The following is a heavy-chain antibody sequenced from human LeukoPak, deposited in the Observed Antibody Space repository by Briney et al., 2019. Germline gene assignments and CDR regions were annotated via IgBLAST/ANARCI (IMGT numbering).Heavy chain of an antibody. V-gene: IGHV3-30-3*01. J-gene: IGHJ4*02. CDR1: GFTFSSYA. D-gene: IGHD6-19*01. Sequence: QAGGSLRLSCAASGFTFSSYAMHWVRQAPGKGLEWVAVISYDGSNKYYADSVKGRFTISRDNSKNTLYLQMNSLRAEDTAVYYCARDPLSSGCDYWGQGTLVTVSS. CDR2: ISYDGSNK. CDR3: ARDPLSSGCDY.